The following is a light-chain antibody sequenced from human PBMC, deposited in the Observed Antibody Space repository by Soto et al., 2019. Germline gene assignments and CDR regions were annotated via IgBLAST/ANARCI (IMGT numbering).Light chain of an antibody. CDR3: SSYTSSNTWV. Sequence: QSVLTQPASVSGSPGQSITISCTGTSSDVGGYNYVSWYQQHPGKVPRLMIYEVSNRPSGLSNRFSGSKSGNTASLTISGLQAEDEADYYCSSYTSSNTWVFGGGTELTVL. J-gene: IGLJ3*02. CDR1: SSDVGGYNY. CDR2: EVS. V-gene: IGLV2-14*01.